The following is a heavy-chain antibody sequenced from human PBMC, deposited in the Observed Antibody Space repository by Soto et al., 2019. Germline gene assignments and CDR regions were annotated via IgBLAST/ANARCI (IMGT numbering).Heavy chain of an antibody. V-gene: IGHV1-3*01. CDR2: INGGNGNT. CDR1: GNTVPNYA. Sequence: ASVKVSCKASGNTVPNYAIHWVRQAPGQRLEWMGWINGGNGNTYYSEHFQGRVTFTRDTSAGTVYMQLSSLTSEDTAVYYCAKIETAMVPVYYYGMDVWGQGTTVTVSS. CDR3: AKIETAMVPVYYYGMDV. J-gene: IGHJ6*02. D-gene: IGHD5-18*01.